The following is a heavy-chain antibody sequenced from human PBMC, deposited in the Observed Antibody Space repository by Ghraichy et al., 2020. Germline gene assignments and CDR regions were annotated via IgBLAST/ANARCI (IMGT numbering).Heavy chain of an antibody. CDR1: GVSISSTNW. V-gene: IGHV4-4*02. CDR3: ARDLGDYFSAKGFDY. J-gene: IGHJ4*02. Sequence: SETLSLTCAVSGVSISSTNWWSWVRQPPGKGLEWIGEIYHSGSTNYNPSLKSRVTISVDKSKNQFSLKLTSVTAADTTVYYCARDLGDYFSAKGFDYWGQGTLVTVSS. D-gene: IGHD4-17*01. CDR2: IYHSGST.